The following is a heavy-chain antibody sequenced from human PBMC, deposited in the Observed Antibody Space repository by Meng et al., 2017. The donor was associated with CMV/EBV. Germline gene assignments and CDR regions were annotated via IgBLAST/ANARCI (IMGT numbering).Heavy chain of an antibody. J-gene: IGHJ4*02. CDR1: DYTFTSYG. Sequence: ASVKVSCKASDYTFTSYGISWVRQAPGQGLEWMGWISAYNGNTNYAQKLQGRVTMTTDTSTSTAYMGLRSLRPDDTAVYYCARDLRSWYYYSDYWGQGTLVTVSS. CDR2: ISAYNGNT. V-gene: IGHV1-18*01. D-gene: IGHD2-15*01. CDR3: ARDLRSWYYYSDY.